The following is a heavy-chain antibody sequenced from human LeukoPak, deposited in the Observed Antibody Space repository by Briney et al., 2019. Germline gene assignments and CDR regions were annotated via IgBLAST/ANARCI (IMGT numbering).Heavy chain of an antibody. CDR3: ARDGEFYYDSSSY. V-gene: IGHV3-23*01. CDR1: GFTFSSYA. J-gene: IGHJ4*02. Sequence: GGSLRLSCAASGFTFSSYAMSWVRQAPGKWLEWVSAISGSGGSTYYADSVKGRFTISRDNAKNSLYLQMNSLRAEDTAVYYCARDGEFYYDSSSYWGQGSLVTVSS. D-gene: IGHD3-22*01. CDR2: ISGSGGST.